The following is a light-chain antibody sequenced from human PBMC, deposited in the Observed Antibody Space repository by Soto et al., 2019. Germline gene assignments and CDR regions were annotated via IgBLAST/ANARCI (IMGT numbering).Light chain of an antibody. CDR1: QSVSTNY. CDR3: QQYGSSPYT. V-gene: IGKV3-20*01. Sequence: EIVLTQSPGTLSLSPGERATLSCRASQSVSTNYLAWYQQKPGQSPRLLIYGATRRATGIPDRFSGSGSGTVFNLTISRLEPEDFALYFCQQYGSSPYTFAQGTKLDIK. J-gene: IGKJ2*01. CDR2: GAT.